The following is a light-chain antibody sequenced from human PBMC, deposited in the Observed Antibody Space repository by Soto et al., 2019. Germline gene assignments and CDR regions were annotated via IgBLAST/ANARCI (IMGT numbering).Light chain of an antibody. CDR3: SLHAGSDNPFV. J-gene: IGLJ1*01. Sequence: QSALTQPPSASGSPGQSVTISCTGTSSDVGGYNYVSWYQQHPGKAPKVMIYDVNKRPSGVPDRFSGSKSGNTASLTVSGLHAEDEADYYGSLHAGSDNPFVFGTGTKVTVL. CDR2: DVN. V-gene: IGLV2-8*01. CDR1: SSDVGGYNY.